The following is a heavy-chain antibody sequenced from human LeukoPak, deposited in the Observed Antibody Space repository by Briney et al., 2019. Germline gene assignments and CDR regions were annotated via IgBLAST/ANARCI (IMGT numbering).Heavy chain of an antibody. Sequence: PSETLSLTCAVYGGSFSGYYWSWIRQPPGKGLEWIGGINHSGSTNYNPSLKSRVTISVDTSKNQFSLKLSSVTAADTAVYYCARDFPPFDPWGQGTLVTVSS. CDR2: INHSGST. V-gene: IGHV4-34*01. CDR3: ARDFPPFDP. J-gene: IGHJ5*02. CDR1: GGSFSGYY.